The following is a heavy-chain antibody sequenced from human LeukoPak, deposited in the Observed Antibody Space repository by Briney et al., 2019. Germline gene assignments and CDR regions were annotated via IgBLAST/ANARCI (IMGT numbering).Heavy chain of an antibody. V-gene: IGHV3-74*01. CDR1: GFTFSSYW. D-gene: IGHD3-22*01. J-gene: IGHJ1*01. CDR3: ARAPSEIGGYYPEYFRH. Sequence: GGSLRLSCAASGFTFSSYWMHWVRQAPGKGLVWVSRIKSDGSTNYADSVKGRFTISRDNAKNTVSLQTNSLRAEDTGVYYCARAPSEIGGYYPEYFRHWGQGTLVTVSP. CDR2: IKSDGST.